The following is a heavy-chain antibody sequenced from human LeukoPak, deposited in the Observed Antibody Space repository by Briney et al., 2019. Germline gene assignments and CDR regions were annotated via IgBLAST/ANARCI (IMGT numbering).Heavy chain of an antibody. CDR2: ISYDGSNK. J-gene: IGHJ4*02. CDR1: GFTFSSYG. D-gene: IGHD1-26*01. Sequence: GGSLRLSCAAFGFTFSSYGMHWVRQAPGKGLEWVAVISYDGSNKYYADSVKGRFSISRDNSKNTLYLQMNSLRPEDTAVFYCAKGGGGSYLRFDYWGQGTLVTVSS. CDR3: AKGGGGSYLRFDY. V-gene: IGHV3-30*18.